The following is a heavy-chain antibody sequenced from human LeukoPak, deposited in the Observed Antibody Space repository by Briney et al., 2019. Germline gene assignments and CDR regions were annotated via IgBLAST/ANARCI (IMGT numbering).Heavy chain of an antibody. J-gene: IGHJ3*02. CDR3: ARDLRDIVGAPAVPDAFDI. CDR2: ISGYNGNP. D-gene: IGHD2-2*01. Sequence: ASVKVSCKAFGYTFTSYGISWVRQAPGQGLEWLGWISGYNGNPHYAQRLQGRVTMTTDTSTSTAYMELRSLRSDDTAVYYCARDLRDIVGAPAVPDAFDIWGQGTKVTVSS. V-gene: IGHV1-18*01. CDR1: GYTFTSYG.